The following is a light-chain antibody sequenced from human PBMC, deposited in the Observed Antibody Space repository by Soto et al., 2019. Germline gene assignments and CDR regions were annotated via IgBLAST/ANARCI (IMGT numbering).Light chain of an antibody. V-gene: IGKV3D-15*01. CDR1: QSVSSN. J-gene: IGKJ5*01. CDR2: DAS. Sequence: EIVMTQSPATLSVSPGERATLSCRASQSVSSNLAWYQQKRGQAPTLLTFDASSRASGTPERFSGSGSGTEFTLTISSLQPEDFATYYCLQHNSYPPTFGQGTRLEIK. CDR3: LQHNSYPPT.